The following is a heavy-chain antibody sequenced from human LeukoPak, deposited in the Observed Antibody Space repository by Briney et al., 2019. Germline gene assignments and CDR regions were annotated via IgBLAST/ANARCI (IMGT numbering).Heavy chain of an antibody. J-gene: IGHJ5*02. CDR1: AGSFSGYY. V-gene: IGHV4-34*01. CDR2: INHSGST. CDR3: ARARYSSGWYLGRSNWFNP. Sequence: SETLSLTCADYAGSFSGYYWSWIRQPPGKGLEWIGEINHSGSTNYNPSLKSRVTISVDTSKNQFSLKLSSVTAADTAVYYCARARYSSGWYLGRSNWFNPWGQGTLVTVSS. D-gene: IGHD6-19*01.